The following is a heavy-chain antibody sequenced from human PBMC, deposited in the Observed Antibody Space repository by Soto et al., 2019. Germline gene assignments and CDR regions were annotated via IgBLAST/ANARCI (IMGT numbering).Heavy chain of an antibody. CDR1: GGSISSSDSH. CDR3: ARARTGTSEYDY. Sequence: QVQLQESGPGLVKPSQTLSLTCTVSGGSISSSDSHWSWIRQPPGTGLEWIGYISYSGYTSYTPSLKSRVTISLYTSKTQFSLNLNSVTAADSAVYYCARARTGTSEYDYCGQGTLVTVSS. V-gene: IGHV4-30-4*01. J-gene: IGHJ4*02. CDR2: ISYSGYT. D-gene: IGHD1-1*01.